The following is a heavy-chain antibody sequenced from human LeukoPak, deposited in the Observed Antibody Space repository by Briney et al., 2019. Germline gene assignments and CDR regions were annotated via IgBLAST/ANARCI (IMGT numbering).Heavy chain of an antibody. D-gene: IGHD6-13*01. Sequence: PGGSLRLSCAASGFTFSSYDMHWVRQATGKGLEWVSAIGTSGDTYYPGSVKGRFTISRENAKNSLYLQMNSLRAGDTAVYYCARGMIAAAGTLWFDPWGQGTLVTVSS. CDR1: GFTFSSYD. CDR3: ARGMIAAAGTLWFDP. J-gene: IGHJ5*02. CDR2: IGTSGDT. V-gene: IGHV3-13*01.